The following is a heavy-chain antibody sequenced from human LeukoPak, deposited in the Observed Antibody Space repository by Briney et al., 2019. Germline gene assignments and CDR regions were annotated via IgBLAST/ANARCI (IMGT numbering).Heavy chain of an antibody. Sequence: GGSLRLSCAASGFTFSSFAIHWVRQAPGKGLEWIAIISYNGNNKNYAESVKGRFTISRDNSKNTLYLQMNSLRAEDTAVYYCAKKGATTGDFDYWGQGTLVTVSS. CDR2: ISYNGNNK. J-gene: IGHJ4*02. CDR1: GFTFSSFA. CDR3: AKKGATTGDFDY. V-gene: IGHV3-30-3*02. D-gene: IGHD1-26*01.